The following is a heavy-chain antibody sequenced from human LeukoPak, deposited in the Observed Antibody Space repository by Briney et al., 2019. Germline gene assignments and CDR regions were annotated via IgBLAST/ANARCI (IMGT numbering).Heavy chain of an antibody. CDR2: INPNSGAT. D-gene: IGHD5-18*01. CDR3: ARASDGYSYGSFVDY. V-gene: IGHV1-2*04. J-gene: IGHJ4*02. Sequence: GSVKVSYKASGYTFTGYYMQWVRQAPGQGLEWMGWINPNSGATNYAQKFQGWVTMTRDTSTTTAYMELSRLRFDDTAVYYCARASDGYSYGSFVDYWGQGTLVTVSS. CDR1: GYTFTGYY.